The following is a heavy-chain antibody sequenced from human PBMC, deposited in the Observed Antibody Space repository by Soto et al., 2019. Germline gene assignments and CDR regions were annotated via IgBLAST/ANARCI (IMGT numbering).Heavy chain of an antibody. Sequence: PGGSLRLSCSASGFTFSEYSMHWVRQAPGKGLQYVSTISSDGDITYYADSVKGRFTISRDNSKNTLYLQMNSLRPEDTAVYYCVKVSTFYDILTAYYSTNFFDPWGQGTLVTVSS. V-gene: IGHV3-64D*06. CDR3: VKVSTFYDILTAYYSTNFFDP. CDR2: ISSDGDIT. D-gene: IGHD3-9*01. J-gene: IGHJ5*02. CDR1: GFTFSEYS.